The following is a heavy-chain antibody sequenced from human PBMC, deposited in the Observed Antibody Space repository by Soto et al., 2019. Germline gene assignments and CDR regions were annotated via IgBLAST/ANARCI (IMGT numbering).Heavy chain of an antibody. V-gene: IGHV1-2*04. D-gene: IGHD4-4*01. CDR3: ARGDSSEDINQYYYYGMDV. CDR2: INPNSGGT. CDR1: GYSFTGYY. Sequence: VASVKVSCKASGYSFTGYYRHWARQAPGQGLEWMGWINPNSGGTNYAQKFQGWVTMTRDTSISTAYMELSRLRSDDTAVYYCARGDSSEDINQYYYYGMDVWGQGTTVTVSS. J-gene: IGHJ6*02.